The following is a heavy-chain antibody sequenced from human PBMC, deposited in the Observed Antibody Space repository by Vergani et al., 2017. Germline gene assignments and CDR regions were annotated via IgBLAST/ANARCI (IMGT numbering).Heavy chain of an antibody. Sequence: EVQLVESGGGLVQPGGSLRLSCAASGFTFSSYWMSWVRQAPGKGLEWVANIKQDGSEKYYVDSVKGRFTISRDNAKNSLYLQMNSLRAEDTAVYYCARDIFDYYYDSSGYKPFDYWGQGTLVTVSS. CDR3: ARDIFDYYYDSSGYKPFDY. CDR1: GFTFSSYW. D-gene: IGHD3-22*01. J-gene: IGHJ4*02. V-gene: IGHV3-7*01. CDR2: IKQDGSEK.